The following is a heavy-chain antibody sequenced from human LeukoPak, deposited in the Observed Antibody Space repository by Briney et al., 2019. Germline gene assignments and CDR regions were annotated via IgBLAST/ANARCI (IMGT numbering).Heavy chain of an antibody. CDR1: GGSISSGGYY. CDR3: ARDSHCSSTSCYTYGMDV. V-gene: IGHV4-31*03. J-gene: IGHJ6*02. D-gene: IGHD2-2*02. CDR2: IYYSGST. Sequence: SETLALTCTVSGGSISSGGYYWSWIRQHPGKGLEWIGYIYYSGSTYYNPSLKSRVTISVDTSKNQFSLKLSSVTAADTAVYYCARDSHCSSTSCYTYGMDVWGQGTTVTVSS.